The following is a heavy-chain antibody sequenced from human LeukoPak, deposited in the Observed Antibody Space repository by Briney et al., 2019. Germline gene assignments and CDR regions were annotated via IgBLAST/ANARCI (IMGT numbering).Heavy chain of an antibody. Sequence: GGSLRLSCAASGFTVRTNYMSWVRQAPGKGLEWVSVLYSGGNTYYADSVKGRFTISRDDSKDTLYLQMSSLRVADTAVYYCARVGSGDIYGYGDYWGQGTLVTVSS. CDR3: ARVGSGDIYGYGDY. CDR1: GFTVRTNY. CDR2: LYSGGNT. J-gene: IGHJ4*02. D-gene: IGHD5-18*01. V-gene: IGHV3-66*01.